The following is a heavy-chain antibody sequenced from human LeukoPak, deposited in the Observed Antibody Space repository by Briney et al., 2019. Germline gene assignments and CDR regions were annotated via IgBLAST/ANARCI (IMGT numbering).Heavy chain of an antibody. CDR3: ARRISSSFETESYYYGMAV. Sequence: GESLKISCKGSGYTFTSYWISWVRQMPGKGLEWMGRIDPSDSYTNYSPSFQGHVTISADKSISTAYLQWSSLRASDTAMYYCARRISSSFETESYYYGMAVWVKGPRSPSPQ. D-gene: IGHD6-6*01. J-gene: IGHJ6*01. V-gene: IGHV5-10-1*01. CDR1: GYTFTSYW. CDR2: IDPSDSYT.